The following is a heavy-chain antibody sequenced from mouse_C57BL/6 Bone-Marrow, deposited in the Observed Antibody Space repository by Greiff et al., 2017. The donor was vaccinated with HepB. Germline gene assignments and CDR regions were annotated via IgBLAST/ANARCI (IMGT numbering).Heavy chain of an antibody. CDR2: IHPNSGST. D-gene: IGHD1-1*01. Sequence: QVQLKQPGAELVKPGASVKLSCKASGYTFTSYWMHWVKQRPGQGLEWIGMIHPNSGSTNYNEKFKSKATLTVDKSSSTAYMQHSSLTSEDSAVYYCARRDYGSSYGFAYWGQGTLVTVSA. CDR1: GYTFTSYW. J-gene: IGHJ3*01. CDR3: ARRDYGSSYGFAY. V-gene: IGHV1-64*01.